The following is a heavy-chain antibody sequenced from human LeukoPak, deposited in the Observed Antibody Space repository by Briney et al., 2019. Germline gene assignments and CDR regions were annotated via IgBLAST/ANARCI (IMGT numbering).Heavy chain of an antibody. D-gene: IGHD3-22*01. CDR2: IYHSGST. CDR3: ARGVTMIGRLRFDP. CDR1: GYSISTGYY. J-gene: IGHJ5*02. V-gene: IGHV4-38-2*02. Sequence: SETLSLTCTVSGYSISTGYYWDWIRQPPGKGLEWIGEIYHSGSTNYNPSLKSRVTISVDKSKNQFSLKLSSVTAADTAVYYCARGVTMIGRLRFDPWGQGTLVAVSS.